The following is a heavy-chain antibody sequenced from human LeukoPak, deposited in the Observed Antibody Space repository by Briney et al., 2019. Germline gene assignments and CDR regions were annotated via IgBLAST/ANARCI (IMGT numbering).Heavy chain of an antibody. J-gene: IGHJ3*02. CDR2: ISSSSSYI. CDR1: GITFSNYA. D-gene: IGHD2-2*02. Sequence: PGGSLRLSCAASGITFSNYAMNWVRQAPGKGLEWVSSISSSSSYIYYADSVKGRFTISRDNAKNSLYLQMNSLRAEDTAVYYCARTIYGAFDIWGQGTMVTVSS. V-gene: IGHV3-21*01. CDR3: ARTIYGAFDI.